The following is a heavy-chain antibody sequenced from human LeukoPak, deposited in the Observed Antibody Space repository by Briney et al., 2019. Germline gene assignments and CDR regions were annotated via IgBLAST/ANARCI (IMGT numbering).Heavy chain of an antibody. CDR3: AREGFRAAAPDL. Sequence: SETLSLTCTVSGGSISSYYWSWIRQPAGKGLEWIGRIYTSGSTNYNPSLESRVTMSVDTSKNQFSLKLSSVTAADTAVYYCAREGFRAAAPDLWGRGTLVTVSS. CDR1: GGSISSYY. V-gene: IGHV4-4*07. J-gene: IGHJ2*01. D-gene: IGHD6-13*01. CDR2: IYTSGST.